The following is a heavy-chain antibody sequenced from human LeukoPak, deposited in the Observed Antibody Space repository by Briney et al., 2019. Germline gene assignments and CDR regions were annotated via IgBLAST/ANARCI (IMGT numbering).Heavy chain of an antibody. CDR2: ISSSSSII. J-gene: IGHJ4*02. Sequence: GGSLRLSCAGSGFTFSSYSMNWVRQAPGKGLEWVSYISSSSSIIDYADSVKGRFTISRDNAKNSLHLQMNSLRAEDTAVYYCARARGYSYGYSDYWGQGTLVTVSS. CDR1: GFTFSSYS. CDR3: ARARGYSYGYSDY. V-gene: IGHV3-48*01. D-gene: IGHD5-18*01.